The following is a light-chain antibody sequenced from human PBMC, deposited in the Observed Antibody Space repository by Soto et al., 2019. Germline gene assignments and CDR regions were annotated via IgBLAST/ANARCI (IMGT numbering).Light chain of an antibody. CDR2: GAS. J-gene: IGKJ2*01. V-gene: IGKV3-11*01. CDR1: QSVSSY. Sequence: EIVLTQSPATLSLSPGERATLSCRASQSVSSYLAWYQQKPGQVPRLLIYGASNRATGIPARFSGSVSGTDFSLAISSLEAEDFAVYYCQHRGKWPRTFGQGTTLEIK. CDR3: QHRGKWPRT.